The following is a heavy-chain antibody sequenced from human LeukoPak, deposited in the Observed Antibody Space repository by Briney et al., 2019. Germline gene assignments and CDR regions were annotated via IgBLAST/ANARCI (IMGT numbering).Heavy chain of an antibody. V-gene: IGHV1-69*13. CDR1: VGTFISYA. D-gene: IGHD5-18*01. CDR2: IIPIFGTA. J-gene: IGHJ4*02. Sequence: ASVKVSCKSSVGTFISYAISWVRQAPGQGLEWMGGIIPIFGTANYAQKFQGRVTITADESTSTAYMELSSLRSEDTAVYYCARDGYSYGVTGPFDYWGQGTLVTVSS. CDR3: ARDGYSYGVTGPFDY.